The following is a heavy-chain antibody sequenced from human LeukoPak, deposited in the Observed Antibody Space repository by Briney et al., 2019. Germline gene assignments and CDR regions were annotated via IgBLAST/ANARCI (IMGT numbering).Heavy chain of an antibody. CDR3: ARNEVICSGGSCYDYGMDV. CDR2: INPSGGST. V-gene: IGHV1-46*01. J-gene: IGHJ6*02. CDR1: GYTFTSYY. D-gene: IGHD2-15*01. Sequence: GASVTVSCTASGYTFTSYYILWVRQAPGQGLEWMGFINPSGGSTSYPQMFQGRVTMTRDTSTSTVYMELSSLRSEDTAVYYCARNEVICSGGSCYDYGMDVWGQGTTVTVSS.